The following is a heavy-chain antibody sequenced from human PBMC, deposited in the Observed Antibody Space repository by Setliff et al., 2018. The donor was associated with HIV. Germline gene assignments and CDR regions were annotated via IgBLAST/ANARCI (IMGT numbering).Heavy chain of an antibody. D-gene: IGHD6-19*01. CDR1: GFTFSDYG. J-gene: IGHJ4*02. CDR3: AKTQGWHLINY. V-gene: IGHV3-30*02. Sequence: PGGSLRLSCEASGFTFSDYGMHWVRQAPGKGLEWGTFIRNDASNTYYADSVKGRFTISRDSSKNTLYLQMDSLRTEDTAVYYCAKTQGWHLINYWGPGTLVTVSS. CDR2: IRNDASNT.